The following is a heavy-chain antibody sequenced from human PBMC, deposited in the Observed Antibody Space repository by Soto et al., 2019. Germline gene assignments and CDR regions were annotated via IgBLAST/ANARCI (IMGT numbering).Heavy chain of an antibody. CDR2: ISGSGGST. CDR3: GKYVPEETTMSDY. Sequence: GGSLRLSCAASGFTFSSYAMSWVRQAPGKGLEWVSAISGSGGSTYYADSVKGRFTISRDNSKNTLYLQMNSLRAEDTAVKYCGKYVPEETTMSDYWGQGTLVTVSS. CDR1: GFTFSSYA. J-gene: IGHJ4*01. V-gene: IGHV3-23*01. D-gene: IGHD4-17*01.